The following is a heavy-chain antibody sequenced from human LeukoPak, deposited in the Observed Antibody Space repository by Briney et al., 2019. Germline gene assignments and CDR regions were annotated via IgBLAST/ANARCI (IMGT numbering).Heavy chain of an antibody. V-gene: IGHV4-39*01. Sequence: PSETLSLTCTVSGGSISGSSYYWGWIRQPPGKGLEWIGSIYYSGSTYYNPSLKSRVTISVDTSKNQFSLKLSSVTAADTAVYYCARTFYDFWSGYLNWFDPWGQGTLVTVSS. CDR3: ARTFYDFWSGYLNWFDP. D-gene: IGHD3-3*01. CDR1: GGSISGSSYY. CDR2: IYYSGST. J-gene: IGHJ5*02.